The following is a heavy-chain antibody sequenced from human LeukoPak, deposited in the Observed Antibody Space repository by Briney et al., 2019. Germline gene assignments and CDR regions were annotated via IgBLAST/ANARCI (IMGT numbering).Heavy chain of an antibody. CDR2: VSGRDDST. V-gene: IGHV3-23*01. D-gene: IGHD3-9*01. Sequence: GGSLRLSCAASGFTFSNYAMSWVRQAPGKGLEWVSAVSGRDDSTYYADSVKGRSTISRDNSKNTLYLQMNSLRAEDTAVYYCAKWGDYDILTGYYDSDYWGQGTLVPVSS. CDR1: GFTFSNYA. J-gene: IGHJ4*02. CDR3: AKWGDYDILTGYYDSDY.